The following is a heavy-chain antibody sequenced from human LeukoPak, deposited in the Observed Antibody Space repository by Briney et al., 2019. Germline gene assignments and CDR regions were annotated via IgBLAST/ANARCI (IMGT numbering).Heavy chain of an antibody. Sequence: GGSLRLSCAASVFTFSSYSMNWVRQAPGKGLEWVSSISSSSSYIYYADSVKGRFTISRDNAKNTLYLQMNSLRAEDTAVYYCARTSGSYSDNWFDPWGQGTLITVSS. CDR3: ARTSGSYSDNWFDP. D-gene: IGHD1-26*01. J-gene: IGHJ5*02. CDR1: VFTFSSYS. CDR2: ISSSSSYI. V-gene: IGHV3-21*01.